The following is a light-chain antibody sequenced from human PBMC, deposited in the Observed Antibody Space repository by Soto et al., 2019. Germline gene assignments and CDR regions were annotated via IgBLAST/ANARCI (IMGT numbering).Light chain of an antibody. CDR2: SAS. V-gene: IGKV1-39*01. J-gene: IGKJ1*01. CDR3: QLATDTLWT. CDR1: QSIGTY. Sequence: DILMTQSPSSLSASVGDRITITCRASQSIGTYLNWFQQKPGKVPKLLIFSASNLQSGVPSRFSAGGSGTDFTLTISSLQPEDFATYYCQLATDTLWTFGQGTKAEVK.